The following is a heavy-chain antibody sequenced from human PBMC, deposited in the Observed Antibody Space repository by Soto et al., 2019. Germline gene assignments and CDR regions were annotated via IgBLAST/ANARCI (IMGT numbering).Heavy chain of an antibody. Sequence: PGGSLRLSCAASGFTFSSYGMHWVRQAPGKGLEWVAVIWYDGSNKYYADSVKGRFTISRDNSKNTLYLQMNSLRAEDTAVYYCARDMSKLKMGINYYGMDVWGQGTTVTVSS. CDR3: ARDMSKLKMGINYYGMDV. CDR1: GFTFSSYG. V-gene: IGHV3-33*01. D-gene: IGHD1-26*01. J-gene: IGHJ6*02. CDR2: IWYDGSNK.